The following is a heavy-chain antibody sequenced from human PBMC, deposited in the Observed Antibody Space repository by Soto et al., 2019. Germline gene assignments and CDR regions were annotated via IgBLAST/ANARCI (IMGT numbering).Heavy chain of an antibody. Sequence: GASVKVPCKASGYTFTSYYINWVRQATGQGIEWMGWMNPNSGNTGYAQKFQGRVTMTRNTSISTAYMELSSLRSEDTAVYYCARAEYSSSFVSRYYGMDVWGQGTTVTVSS. J-gene: IGHJ6*02. CDR1: GYTFTSYY. V-gene: IGHV1-8*01. CDR2: MNPNSGNT. D-gene: IGHD6-6*01. CDR3: ARAEYSSSFVSRYYGMDV.